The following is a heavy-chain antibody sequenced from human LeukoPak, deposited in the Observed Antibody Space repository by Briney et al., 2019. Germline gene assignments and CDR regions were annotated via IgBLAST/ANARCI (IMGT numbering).Heavy chain of an antibody. Sequence: GSLRLSCAASGFTFSNAWMSWVRQAPGKGLEWIGEVNHTGSTKYNPSLKSRVSISVDTSKNQFSLRLTSVTAADTAVYHCARVGYPTQRRVLSTVTIPTAGAFDIWGQGTLVTVSS. CDR1: GFTFSNAW. J-gene: IGHJ3*02. D-gene: IGHD4-17*01. V-gene: IGHV4-34*01. CDR2: VNHTGST. CDR3: ARVGYPTQRRVLSTVTIPTAGAFDI.